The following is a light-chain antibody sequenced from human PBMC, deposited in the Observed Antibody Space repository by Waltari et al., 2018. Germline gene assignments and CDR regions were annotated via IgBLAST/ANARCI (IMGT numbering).Light chain of an antibody. Sequence: DIVLTQSPGTLSLSPGERATLSCRASQTVVNDFLAWYQHRPDQTPRLLIYGSSTRAPGVPDRISGSGSGTDFTLIISRLQPEDFAVYYCQQYGSSPPFAFGPGTKVEI. CDR3: QQYGSSPPFA. V-gene: IGKV3-20*01. CDR1: QTVVNDF. J-gene: IGKJ3*01. CDR2: GSS.